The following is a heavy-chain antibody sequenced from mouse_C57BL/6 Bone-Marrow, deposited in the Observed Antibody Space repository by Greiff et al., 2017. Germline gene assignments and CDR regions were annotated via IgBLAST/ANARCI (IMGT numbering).Heavy chain of an antibody. CDR3: AGTTVVARYYAMDY. D-gene: IGHD1-1*01. V-gene: IGHV1-36*01. Sequence: DVKLVESGPVLVKPGPSVKISCKASGFTFTDYYMHWVKQSHGKSLEWIGLVYPYNGGTSYNQKFKGKATLTVDTSSSTAYMELNSLTSEDSAVYYCAGTTVVARYYAMDYWGQGTSVTVSS. CDR1: GFTFTDYY. J-gene: IGHJ4*01. CDR2: VYPYNGGT.